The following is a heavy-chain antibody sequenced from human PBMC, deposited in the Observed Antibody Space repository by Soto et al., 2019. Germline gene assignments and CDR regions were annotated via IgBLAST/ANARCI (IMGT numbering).Heavy chain of an antibody. D-gene: IGHD3-22*01. J-gene: IGHJ4*02. CDR1: GFTFSIYA. Sequence: EVQLLESGGGLVQPGGSLRLSCAASGFTFSIYAMSWVRQAPGKGLEWVSTITGNGGTSYADFVRGRFTISRDNSKNTLYLQMNSLRPEDTAVYYCAKDAPGSGWLSDYWGQGPLVTVSS. CDR2: ITGNGGT. V-gene: IGHV3-23*01. CDR3: AKDAPGSGWLSDY.